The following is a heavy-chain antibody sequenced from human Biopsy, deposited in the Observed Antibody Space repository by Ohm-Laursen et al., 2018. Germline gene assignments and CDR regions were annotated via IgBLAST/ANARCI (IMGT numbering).Heavy chain of an antibody. D-gene: IGHD1-20*01. CDR2: FAPENGKT. J-gene: IGHJ4*02. Sequence: ASVKVSCKVSGYTLTDLSMHWVRQAPGKGLEWMGGFAPENGKTVYAQKFQGRVTVTEDTSTDTAYMELSSLRSEDTAVYYCAGDINNWNVSYWGQGTLVIVSS. V-gene: IGHV1-24*01. CDR1: GYTLTDLS. CDR3: AGDINNWNVSY.